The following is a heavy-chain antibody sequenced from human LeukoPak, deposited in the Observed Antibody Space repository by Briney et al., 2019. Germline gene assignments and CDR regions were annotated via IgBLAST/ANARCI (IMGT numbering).Heavy chain of an antibody. J-gene: IGHJ4*02. Sequence: ASVKVSCKASGYTFTNYGISWVRQAPGQGLEWMGWISVYNGNTNYAQKVQGRVTMTTDTSMSTAYMELRSLRSDDTAVYYCARDEDTALAPGGYWGQGTLVTVSS. CDR3: ARDEDTALAPGGY. V-gene: IGHV1-18*01. CDR1: GYTFTNYG. CDR2: ISVYNGNT. D-gene: IGHD5-18*01.